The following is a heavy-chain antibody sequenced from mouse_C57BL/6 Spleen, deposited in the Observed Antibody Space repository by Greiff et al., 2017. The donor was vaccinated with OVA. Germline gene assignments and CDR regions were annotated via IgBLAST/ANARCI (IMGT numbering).Heavy chain of an antibody. J-gene: IGHJ2*01. Sequence: QVQLQQSGAELMKPGASVKLSCKATGYTFTGYWIEWVKQRPGHGLEWIGEILPGSGSTNYNEKFKGKATFTADKSSNTAYMQLSSLTAEYSAIYYCARITTVVAGDYWGQGTTLTVSS. CDR3: ARITTVVAGDY. CDR1: GYTFTGYW. D-gene: IGHD1-1*01. CDR2: ILPGSGST. V-gene: IGHV1-9*01.